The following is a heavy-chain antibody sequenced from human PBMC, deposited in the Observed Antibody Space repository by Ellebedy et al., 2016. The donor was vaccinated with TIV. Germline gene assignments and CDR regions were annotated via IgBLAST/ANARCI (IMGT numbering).Heavy chain of an antibody. CDR1: GFTFSSYG. V-gene: IGHV3-33*08. Sequence: PGGSLRLSCAASGFTFSSYGMHWVRQAPGKGLEWVAVIWYDGSNKYYADSVKGRFTISRDNSKNTLYLQMNSLRAEDTAVYYCARDVVLGHCSGGSCYSGYFDYWGQGTLVTVSS. CDR2: IWYDGSNK. J-gene: IGHJ4*02. D-gene: IGHD2-15*01. CDR3: ARDVVLGHCSGGSCYSGYFDY.